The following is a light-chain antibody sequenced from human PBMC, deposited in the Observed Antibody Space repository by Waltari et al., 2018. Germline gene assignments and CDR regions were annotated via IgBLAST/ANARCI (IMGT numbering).Light chain of an antibody. J-gene: IGKJ1*01. CDR1: QSVSNW. Sequence: DIQMTQSPSTLSASVGDRVTITCQASQSVSNWLAWYQERPGKTPNLLIYKASTLKSGVPSRFSGSGSGTEFTLTISSLQPDDFATYYCQQYNTYWTFGQGTKVEIK. CDR3: QQYNTYWT. V-gene: IGKV1-5*03. CDR2: KAS.